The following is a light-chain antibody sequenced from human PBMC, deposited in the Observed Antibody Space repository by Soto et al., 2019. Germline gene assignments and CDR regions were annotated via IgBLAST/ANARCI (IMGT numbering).Light chain of an antibody. CDR2: DAS. J-gene: IGKJ1*01. V-gene: IGKV1-5*01. CDR3: QQYNSYPWT. Sequence: DIQMTQSPSTLSASVGDRVTITCRASQTIFNWLAWYQRKPGRAPNLLIYDASSLQSGVPSTFSGSGSGTEFTLTSSRLQPGDFATYYCQQYNSYPWTFGQGTKVEIK. CDR1: QTIFNW.